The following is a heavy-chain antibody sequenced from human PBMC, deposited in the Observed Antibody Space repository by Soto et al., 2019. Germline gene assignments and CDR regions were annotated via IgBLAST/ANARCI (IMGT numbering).Heavy chain of an antibody. V-gene: IGHV4-30-4*01. J-gene: IGHJ4*02. Sequence: SETLSLTCTVSGGSISSGDSFWSWIRQPPGKGLQWIGYIYSSGSNYYTPSLKSRVTISVDMSKNQFSLRLSSVTAADTAVYYCARGAQYQHLENCGPRTLVTVSS. CDR1: GGSISSGDSF. CDR3: ARGAQYQHLEN. D-gene: IGHD2-2*01. CDR2: IYSSGSN.